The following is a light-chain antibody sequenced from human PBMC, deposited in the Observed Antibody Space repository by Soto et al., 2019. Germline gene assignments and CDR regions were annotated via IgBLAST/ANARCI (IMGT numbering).Light chain of an antibody. CDR2: GAS. J-gene: IGKJ5*01. CDR3: QQYGTSEII. Sequence: EVVMRQSPATLSVSPGEGATLSCRASQGIGDTLAWYQHKPGRAPRLLIYGASTRATGIPARFSGSGSGTEFTLTISRLEPEDFAVYYCQQYGTSEIIFGQGTRLEIK. V-gene: IGKV3-15*01. CDR1: QGIGDT.